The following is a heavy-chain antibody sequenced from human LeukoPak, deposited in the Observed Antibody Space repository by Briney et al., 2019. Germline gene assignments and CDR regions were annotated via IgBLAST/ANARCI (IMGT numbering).Heavy chain of an antibody. D-gene: IGHD2-2*01. V-gene: IGHV4-30-2*01. CDR1: GGSISSGGYY. Sequence: SETLSLTCTVSGGSISSGGYYWSWIRQPPGKGLEWIGYIYHSGSTNYNPSLKSRVTISVDTSKKQFSLKLSSVTAADTAVYYCARQVDVGCSSTSCYGHGAFDIWGQGTLVTVSS. CDR3: ARQVDVGCSSTSCYGHGAFDI. J-gene: IGHJ3*02. CDR2: IYHSGST.